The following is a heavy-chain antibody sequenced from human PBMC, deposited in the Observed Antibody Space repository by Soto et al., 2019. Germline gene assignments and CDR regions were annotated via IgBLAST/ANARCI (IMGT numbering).Heavy chain of an antibody. CDR2: ISGSGGST. D-gene: IGHD6-19*01. Sequence: EVQLLESGGGLVQPGGSLRLSCAASGFTFSSYAMSWVRQAPGKGLEWVSAISGSGGSTYYADSVKGRFTISSDNSKNTLYLQMNSLRAEDTAVYYCAKTGDSSGWYGDNWFDPWGQGTLVTVSS. CDR3: AKTGDSSGWYGDNWFDP. J-gene: IGHJ5*02. CDR1: GFTFSSYA. V-gene: IGHV3-23*01.